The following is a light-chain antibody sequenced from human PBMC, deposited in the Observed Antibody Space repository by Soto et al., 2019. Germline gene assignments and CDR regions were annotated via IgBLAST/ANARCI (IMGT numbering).Light chain of an antibody. J-gene: IGLJ3*02. Sequence: SYELTQPPSVSVSPGQTASITCSGDKLGHKYSSWYQQKPGQSPVLVMYQDKKRPSGIPERFSGSNSGNTATLTISGTQPVDEADYYCQAWDTSTAVFGGGTKLTVL. V-gene: IGLV3-1*01. CDR3: QAWDTSTAV. CDR1: KLGHKY. CDR2: QDK.